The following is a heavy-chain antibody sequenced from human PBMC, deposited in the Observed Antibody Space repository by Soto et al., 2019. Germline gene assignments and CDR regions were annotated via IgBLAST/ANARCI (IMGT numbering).Heavy chain of an antibody. Sequence: QLQLQESGSGLVKPSQTLSLTCAVSGGSISSGGYSWSWIRQPPGKGLEWIGYIYHSGSTYYNPSLXAXAXIXXDRAKNRFSLKLSSVTAADTAVYYCARGQVVAAQHWGQGTLVTVSS. V-gene: IGHV4-30-2*01. CDR2: IYHSGST. CDR1: GGSISSGGYS. J-gene: IGHJ4*02. CDR3: ARGQVVAAQH. D-gene: IGHD2-15*01.